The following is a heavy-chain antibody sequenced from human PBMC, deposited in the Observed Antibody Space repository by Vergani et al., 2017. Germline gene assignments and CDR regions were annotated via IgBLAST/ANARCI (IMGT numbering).Heavy chain of an antibody. Sequence: QVQLQESGPGLVKPSQTLSLTCTVSGGSISSGSYYWSWIRQPAGKGLEWIGRIYTSGSTNYNPSLKSRVTISVDTSKNQFSLKLSSVTAADTAVYYCAREYYYDSSDAFEIWGQGTMVTVSS. CDR3: AREYYYDSSDAFEI. CDR1: GGSISSGSYY. J-gene: IGHJ3*02. V-gene: IGHV4-61*02. CDR2: IYTSGST. D-gene: IGHD3-22*01.